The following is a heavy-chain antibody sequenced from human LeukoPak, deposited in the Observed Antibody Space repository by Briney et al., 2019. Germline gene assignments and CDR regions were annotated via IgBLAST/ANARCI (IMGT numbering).Heavy chain of an antibody. J-gene: IGHJ1*01. CDR1: GGSISSYY. V-gene: IGHV4-59*08. CDR2: IYYSGST. D-gene: IGHD6-13*01. Sequence: SETLSLTCTVSGGSISSYYWSWIRQPPGKGLEWIGYIYYSGSTNYNPSLKSRVTISVDTSKNQFSLKLSSVTAADTAVYYCAGVLAAAGTRYFQHWGQGTRVTVSS. CDR3: AGVLAAAGTRYFQH.